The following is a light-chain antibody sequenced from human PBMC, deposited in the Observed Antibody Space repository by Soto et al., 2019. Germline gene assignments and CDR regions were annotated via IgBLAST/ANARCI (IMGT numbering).Light chain of an antibody. Sequence: QSVLTQPASVSGSPGQSITISCIGTSSDIGAYNYVSWYQQHSGKVPKLMIYEVTNRPSGLSNRFSGSKSGNTASLTISGLQAEDEAEYFCSSYSSTSTLYVCGTGTKVTVL. V-gene: IGLV2-14*01. CDR2: EVT. J-gene: IGLJ1*01. CDR3: SSYSSTSTLYV. CDR1: SSDIGAYNY.